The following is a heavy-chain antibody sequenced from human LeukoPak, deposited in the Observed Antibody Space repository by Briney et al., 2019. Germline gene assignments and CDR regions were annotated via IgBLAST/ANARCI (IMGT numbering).Heavy chain of an antibody. CDR2: IYQSGGT. V-gene: IGHV4-4*02. Sequence: SGTLSLTCAVSGDSISSNNWWSWVRQPPGKGLEWMGEIYQSGGTNYNPSLKRRVTITVDTSMNQFFLKLSSVTAADTAVYYCAGEGRSSGLDYWGQGTLVTVSS. J-gene: IGHJ4*02. CDR1: GDSISSNNW. CDR3: AGEGRSSGLDY. D-gene: IGHD3-22*01.